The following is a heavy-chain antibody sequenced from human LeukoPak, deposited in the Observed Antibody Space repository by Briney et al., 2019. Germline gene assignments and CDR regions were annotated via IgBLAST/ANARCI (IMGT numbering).Heavy chain of an antibody. J-gene: IGHJ4*02. V-gene: IGHV4-34*01. CDR1: GGSFSGYY. CDR3: ATRDS. CDR2: INHSGST. Sequence: SETLSLTCAVYGGSFSGYYWSWIRQPPGKGLEWIGEINHSGSTNYNPSLKSRVTISVDTSKNQFSLKRSSVTAADTAVYYCATRDSWGQGTLVTVSS.